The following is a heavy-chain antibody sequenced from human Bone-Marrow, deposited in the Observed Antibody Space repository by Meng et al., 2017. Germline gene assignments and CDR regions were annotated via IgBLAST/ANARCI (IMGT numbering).Heavy chain of an antibody. D-gene: IGHD1-26*01. CDR1: GGSFSGYY. CDR3: ARVIYRPSGHNYFDP. J-gene: IGHJ5*02. Sequence: QVQQQQWGAGLLKPSETLSLTCAVYGGSFSGYYWSWIRQPPGKGLEWIGEINHSGSTNYNPSLLSRVTISVDKSKNQFSLKLSSVTAADTAIYYCARVIYRPSGHNYFDPWGQGTLVTVSS. V-gene: IGHV4-34*01. CDR2: INHSGST.